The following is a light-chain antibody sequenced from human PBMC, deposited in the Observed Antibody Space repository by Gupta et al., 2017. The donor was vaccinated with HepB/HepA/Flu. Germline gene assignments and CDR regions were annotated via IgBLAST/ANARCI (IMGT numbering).Light chain of an antibody. CDR3: AAWDDSLSGHVV. CDR2: RNN. J-gene: IGLJ2*01. V-gene: IGLV1-47*01. Sequence: QSVLTQPLSASGTPGQRVTIACSGSSSNIGSNYVYWYQQLPGTAPKLLIYRNNQRPSGGPDRFSGSKSGTSASLAISGLRSEDEADYYCAAWDDSLSGHVVFGGGTKLTVL. CDR1: SSNIGSNY.